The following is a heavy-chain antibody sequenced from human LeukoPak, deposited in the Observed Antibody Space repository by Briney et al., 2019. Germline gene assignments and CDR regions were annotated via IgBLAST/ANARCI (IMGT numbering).Heavy chain of an antibody. D-gene: IGHD5-24*01. J-gene: IGHJ4*02. Sequence: GGSLRLSRAASGFTVSSNFMSWVRQAPGKGLEWVSVIYSGGSTDCADSVKGRLTISRDNAKNSLSLQMSSMRAEHTAVYYCARGGPVELGGQGTLVTVSS. CDR1: GFTVSSNF. V-gene: IGHV3-53*01. CDR2: IYSGGST. CDR3: ARGGPVEL.